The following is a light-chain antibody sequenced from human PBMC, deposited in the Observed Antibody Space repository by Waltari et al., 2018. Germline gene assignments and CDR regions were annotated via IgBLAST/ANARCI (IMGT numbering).Light chain of an antibody. J-gene: IGLJ3*02. Sequence: YHQLPATAPHLLIDSCGQRPSEVPGRFSGSKSGTSASLAISGLQSEDEADYSCATWDDSLKGWVFGGGTQLTVL. V-gene: IGLV1-44*01. CDR2: SCG. CDR3: ATWDDSLKGWV.